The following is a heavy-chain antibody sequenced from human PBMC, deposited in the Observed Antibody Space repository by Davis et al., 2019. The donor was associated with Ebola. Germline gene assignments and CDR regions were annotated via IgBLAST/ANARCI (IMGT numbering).Heavy chain of an antibody. Sequence: GESLKISCAASGFTFNNYAMSWVRQAPGKGLQWVSAPSATSTTIYYADSVKGRFTISRDNSKDTLYLQMNSLRAEDTAVYYCAKEGEYYGSGRRTEHWGQGTLVTVSS. CDR3: AKEGEYYGSGRRTEH. CDR2: PSATSTTI. D-gene: IGHD3-10*01. J-gene: IGHJ1*01. CDR1: GFTFNNYA. V-gene: IGHV3-23*01.